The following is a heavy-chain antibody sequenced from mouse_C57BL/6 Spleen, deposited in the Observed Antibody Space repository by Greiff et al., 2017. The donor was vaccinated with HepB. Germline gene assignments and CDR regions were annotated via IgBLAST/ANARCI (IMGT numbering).Heavy chain of an antibody. CDR3: ARWDSSGYVDY. D-gene: IGHD3-2*02. CDR2: IYPRSGNT. J-gene: IGHJ2*01. Sequence: VQLKESGAELARPGASVKLSCKASGYTFTSYGISWVKQRTGQGLEWIGEIYPRSGNTYYNEKFKGKATLTADKSSSTAYMELRSLTSEDSAVYFCARWDSSGYVDYWGQGTTLTVSS. CDR1: GYTFTSYG. V-gene: IGHV1-81*01.